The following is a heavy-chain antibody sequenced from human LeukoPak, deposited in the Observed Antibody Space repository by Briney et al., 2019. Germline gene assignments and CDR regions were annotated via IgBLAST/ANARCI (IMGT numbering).Heavy chain of an antibody. CDR2: IYHSGST. J-gene: IGHJ4*02. V-gene: IGHV4-38-2*02. CDR3: ARDMALYGDYLRPQPFDY. Sequence: SETLSPTCTVSGYSISSGYYWGWIRQPPGKGLEWIGSIYHSGSTYYNPSLKSRVTISVDTSKNQFSLKLSSVTAADTAVYYCARDMALYGDYLRPQPFDYWGQGTLVTVSS. D-gene: IGHD4-17*01. CDR1: GYSISSGYY.